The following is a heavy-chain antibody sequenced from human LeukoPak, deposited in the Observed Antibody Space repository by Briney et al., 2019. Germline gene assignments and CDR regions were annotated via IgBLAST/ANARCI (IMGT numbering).Heavy chain of an antibody. CDR3: AKAACSTSDCYGLFDY. CDR1: GFTFRSYD. V-gene: IGHV3-23*01. CDR2: ISGSGGRT. Sequence: GGSLRLSCAASGFTFRSYDMSWVRQAPGKGLQWVSSISGSGGRTYYADSVRGRFTISRDNSENTLYLQMNSLRGEDTAIYYCAKAACSTSDCYGLFDYWGQGTLVTVSS. J-gene: IGHJ4*02. D-gene: IGHD2-2*01.